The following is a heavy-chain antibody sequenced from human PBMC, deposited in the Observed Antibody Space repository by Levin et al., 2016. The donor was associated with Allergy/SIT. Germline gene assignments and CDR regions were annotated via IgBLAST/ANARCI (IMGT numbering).Heavy chain of an antibody. J-gene: IGHJ5*02. Sequence: LRLSCAVSGGSISSGGYSWSWIRQPPGKGLEWIGYIYHSGSTYYNPSLKSRVTVSVDRSKNQFSLKLSSVTAADTAVYYCARGVYGGNRWFDPWGQGTLVTVSS. CDR3: ARGVYGGNRWFDP. CDR1: GGSISSGGYS. D-gene: IGHD4-23*01. CDR2: IYHSGST. V-gene: IGHV4-30-2*01.